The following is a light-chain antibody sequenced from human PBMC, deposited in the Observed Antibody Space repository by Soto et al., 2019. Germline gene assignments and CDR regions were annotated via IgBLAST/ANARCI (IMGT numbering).Light chain of an antibody. J-gene: IGKJ5*01. V-gene: IGKV3-15*01. CDR1: QSVSSN. Sequence: IVVTQSPSRWSVSPGERATLSCRASQSVSSNLAWYQQEPGQAPRLLIYGASTRATGIPARFSGSGSGTEFTLTISRLQSEDFAVYYCQQYNNWPPSITFGQGTRLEIK. CDR2: GAS. CDR3: QQYNNWPPSIT.